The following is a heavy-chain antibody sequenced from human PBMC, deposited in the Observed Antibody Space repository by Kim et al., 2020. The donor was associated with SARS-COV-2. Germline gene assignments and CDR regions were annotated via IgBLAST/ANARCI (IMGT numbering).Heavy chain of an antibody. J-gene: IGHJ3*02. CDR1: TFPFSSHW. D-gene: IGHD6-19*01. CDR2: IKPDGSDT. Sequence: PGGSLRLSCAASTFPFSSHWMNWVRQTPGKGLEAVAMIKPDGSDTYYVDSVKGRFTISRDNAKTSLYLQMTSLRDEDTAVYYCARDPGWGAFDIWGHGTLVTVSS. V-gene: IGHV3-7*03. CDR3: ARDPGWGAFDI.